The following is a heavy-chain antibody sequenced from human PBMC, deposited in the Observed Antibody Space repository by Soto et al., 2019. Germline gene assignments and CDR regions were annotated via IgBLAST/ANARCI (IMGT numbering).Heavy chain of an antibody. J-gene: IGHJ6*04. Sequence: SVKVSCKSSGFTFTSSAVQWVRQARGQRLEWIGWIVVGSGNTNYAQKFQERVTITRDMSTSTAYMELSSLRSEDTAVYYCAAAHSWALRFPVYYYGMDVWGKGTTVTVSS. CDR3: AAAHSWALRFPVYYYGMDV. CDR1: GFTFTSSA. V-gene: IGHV1-58*01. D-gene: IGHD2-15*01. CDR2: IVVGSGNT.